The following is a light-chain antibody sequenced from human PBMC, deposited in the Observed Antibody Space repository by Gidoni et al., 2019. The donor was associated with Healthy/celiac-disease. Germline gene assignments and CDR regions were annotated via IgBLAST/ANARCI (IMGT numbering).Light chain of an antibody. V-gene: IGLV2-11*01. CDR2: DVS. CDR1: SSDVGGYNY. CDR3: GSYAGSYTSV. J-gene: IGLJ2*01. Sequence: QSALTQPRSLSGSPGQSVTISCTGPSSDVGGYNYVSWYQQHPGKAPKLMIYDVSKRPSGVPDRFSGSKSGNTASLTISGPQAEDEADYYCGSYAGSYTSVFGGGTKLTVL.